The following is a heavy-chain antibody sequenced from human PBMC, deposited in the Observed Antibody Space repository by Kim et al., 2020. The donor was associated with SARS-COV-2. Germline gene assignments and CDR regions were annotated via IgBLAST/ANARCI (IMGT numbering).Heavy chain of an antibody. CDR3: AKDRYYVSGSVSPGEYG. V-gene: IGHV3-30*18. CDR1: GFTFSRYG. J-gene: IGHJ6*01. D-gene: IGHD3-10*01. Sequence: GGSLRLSCAASGFTFSRYGVHWVRQAPGKGLEWVAVISYDGSNEYYADSVKGRFTISRDNSKNTLYLQMNSLRAEDTAGYYCAKDRYYVSGSVSPGEYG. CDR2: ISYDGSNE.